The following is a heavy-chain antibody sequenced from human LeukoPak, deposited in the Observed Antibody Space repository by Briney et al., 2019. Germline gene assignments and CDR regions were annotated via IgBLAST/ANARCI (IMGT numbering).Heavy chain of an antibody. Sequence: GGSLRLSCAASGFTFSSYGMHWVRQAPGKGLEWVAFIRYDGSNKYYADSVKGRFTISRDNSKNTLYLQMNSLRAEDTAVYYCAKEGPSSIAAAPFGEYFDYWGQGTLVTVSS. CDR2: IRYDGSNK. CDR1: GFTFSSYG. D-gene: IGHD6-13*01. V-gene: IGHV3-30*02. CDR3: AKEGPSSIAAAPFGEYFDY. J-gene: IGHJ4*02.